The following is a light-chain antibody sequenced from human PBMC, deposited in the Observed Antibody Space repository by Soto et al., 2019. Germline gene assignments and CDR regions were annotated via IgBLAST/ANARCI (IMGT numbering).Light chain of an antibody. CDR3: QQRSNWPSIT. V-gene: IGKV3-11*01. J-gene: IGKJ5*01. CDR2: GAS. CDR1: QSISSD. Sequence: EIVMTQSPATLSVSPGERATLSCRASQSISSDLAWYQQKPGQAPRLLIYGASTRATRVPARFSGSGSGTDFTLTISSLEPEDFAVYYCQQRSNWPSITFGQGTRLEIK.